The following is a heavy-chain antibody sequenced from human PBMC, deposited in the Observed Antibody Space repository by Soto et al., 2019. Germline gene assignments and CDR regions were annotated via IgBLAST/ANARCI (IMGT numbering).Heavy chain of an antibody. D-gene: IGHD1-26*01. Sequence: ASVKVSCKTSGYTFTGYYIHWVRQAPGQGLEWMGRINPDSGGTNYAQKFQGRVTMTRDRSTSTAYMELHSLRSDDTAVYYCAKDRDRTWEVLHEYLHYWGQGTLVTVSS. CDR1: GYTFTGYY. V-gene: IGHV1-2*06. CDR2: INPDSGGT. J-gene: IGHJ1*01. CDR3: AKDRDRTWEVLHEYLHY.